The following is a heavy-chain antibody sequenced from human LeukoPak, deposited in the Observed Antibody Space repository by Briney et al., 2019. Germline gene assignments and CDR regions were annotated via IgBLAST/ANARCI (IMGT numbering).Heavy chain of an antibody. D-gene: IGHD6-19*01. CDR2: IRPSGDNT. V-gene: IGHV3-23*01. J-gene: IGHJ5*02. CDR1: GFTKKKKN. Sequence: PGGALRLSCAASGFTKKKKNKTPPPHPPPPPPHRASSIRPSGDNTYYGDSVKGRFTISRDNSKNTVYLQMNNMRVDDTAIYYCARVAGWHWFDPWGQGTLVTVSS. CDR3: ARVAGWHWFDP.